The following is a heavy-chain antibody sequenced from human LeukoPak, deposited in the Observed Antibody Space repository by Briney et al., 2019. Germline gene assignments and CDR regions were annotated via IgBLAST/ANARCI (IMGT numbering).Heavy chain of an antibody. D-gene: IGHD3-10*01. CDR3: ATLGDMYP. CDR1: GYTFTSYD. J-gene: IGHJ5*02. CDR2: FDPEDGET. V-gene: IGHV1-24*01. Sequence: ASVKVSCKASGYTFTSYDINWVRQAPGKGLEWMGGFDPEDGETIYAQKFQGRVTMTEDTSTDTAYMELSSLRSEDTAVYYCATLGDMYPWGQGTLVTVSS.